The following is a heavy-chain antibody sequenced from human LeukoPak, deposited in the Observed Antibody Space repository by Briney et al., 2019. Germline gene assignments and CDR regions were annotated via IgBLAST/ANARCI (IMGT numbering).Heavy chain of an antibody. CDR1: GGSFSGYY. CDR3: ACMTTKQAGPNWFDP. Sequence: SETLSLTCAVYGGSFSGYYWSWIRQPPGKGLEWIGEINHSGSTNYNPSLKSRVTISVDTSKNQFSLKLSSVTAADTAVYYCACMTTKQAGPNWFDPWGQGTLVTVSS. V-gene: IGHV4-34*01. J-gene: IGHJ5*02. CDR2: INHSGST. D-gene: IGHD2-8*01.